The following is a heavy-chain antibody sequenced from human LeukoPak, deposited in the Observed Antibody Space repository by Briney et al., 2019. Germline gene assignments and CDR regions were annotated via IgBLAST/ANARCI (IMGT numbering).Heavy chain of an antibody. CDR3: ARAETYYYDSSGYYLDY. V-gene: IGHV1-69*04. D-gene: IGHD3-22*01. J-gene: IGHJ4*02. CDR1: GGTFSSYA. Sequence: SVKVSCKASGGTFSSYAISWVRQAPGQGLEWMGRIIPILGIANYAQKFQGRVTITADKSTSTAYMELSSLRSEDTAVYYCARAETYYYDSSGYYLDYWGQGTLVTVSS. CDR2: IIPILGIA.